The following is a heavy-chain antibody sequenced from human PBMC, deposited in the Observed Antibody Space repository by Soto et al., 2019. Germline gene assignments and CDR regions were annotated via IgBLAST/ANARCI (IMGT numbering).Heavy chain of an antibody. CDR2: IIPIFGTA. J-gene: IGHJ5*02. CDR1: GGTFSSYA. D-gene: IGHD6-13*01. Sequence: QVQLVQSGAEVKKPGSSVKVSCKASGGTFSSYAISWVRQAPGQGLEWMGWIIPIFGTANYAQKFQGRVTITADESTSTAYMELSSLRSEDTAVYYCARDGYSSSWYSRYNWFDPWGQGTLVTVSS. CDR3: ARDGYSSSWYSRYNWFDP. V-gene: IGHV1-69*01.